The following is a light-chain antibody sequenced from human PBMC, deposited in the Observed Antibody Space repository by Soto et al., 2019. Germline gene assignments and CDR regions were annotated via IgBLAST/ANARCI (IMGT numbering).Light chain of an antibody. CDR2: AAS. CDR1: QSISNH. CDR3: QQSYSSPPT. V-gene: IGKV1-39*01. J-gene: IGKJ1*01. Sequence: HITHSPSSVVASMEDRVIITCRASQSISNHLTWYQQKPGKAPKLLIFAASSMQSGVPDRFSGSRSGPDFTLTISSLQPEDFATYYCQQSYSSPPTFGQGTKV.